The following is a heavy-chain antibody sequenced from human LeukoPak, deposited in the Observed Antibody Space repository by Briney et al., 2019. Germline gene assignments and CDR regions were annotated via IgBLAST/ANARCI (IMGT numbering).Heavy chain of an antibody. D-gene: IGHD2-2*01. J-gene: IGHJ3*02. CDR2: IFHSGTT. V-gene: IGHV4-38-2*01. Sequence: SSETLSLTCAVSAYSISRGYYWGWIRQPPGKGLEWIGSIFHSGTTYYNPSLKSRLSISVDTSKNQFSLKLSSVTAADTAVYYCARGYCSSTSCYQDDAFDIWGQGTMVTVSS. CDR3: ARGYCSSTSCYQDDAFDI. CDR1: AYSISRGYY.